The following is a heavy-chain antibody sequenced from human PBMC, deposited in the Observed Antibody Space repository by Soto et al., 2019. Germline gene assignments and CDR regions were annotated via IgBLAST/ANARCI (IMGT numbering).Heavy chain of an antibody. D-gene: IGHD1-1*01. Sequence: GGSLRLSCAASGFTLGNYWMHWVRQAPGKGLVWVSRINDYGTTINYAESVEGRFIISRGDAKSEVYLQMNNLGAEDSAVYYCARGGLEPFDYWGQGALVTVSS. CDR3: ARGGLEPFDY. CDR2: INDYGTTI. V-gene: IGHV3-74*01. J-gene: IGHJ4*02. CDR1: GFTLGNYW.